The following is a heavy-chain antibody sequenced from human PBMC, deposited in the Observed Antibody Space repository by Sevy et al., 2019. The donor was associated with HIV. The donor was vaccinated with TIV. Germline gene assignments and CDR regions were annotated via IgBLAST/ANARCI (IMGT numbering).Heavy chain of an antibody. CDR3: ARDKGQGWFDP. Sequence: GGSLRLSCAASGFTFSNYWMSWVRQAPAKGLEWVANIKQDGSEKYYVDSVKGRFTISRDNAKNSLSLQMNSLRAGDTAMYYCARDKGQGWFDPWGQGTLVTVSS. J-gene: IGHJ5*02. CDR1: GFTFSNYW. V-gene: IGHV3-7*01. CDR2: IKQDGSEK.